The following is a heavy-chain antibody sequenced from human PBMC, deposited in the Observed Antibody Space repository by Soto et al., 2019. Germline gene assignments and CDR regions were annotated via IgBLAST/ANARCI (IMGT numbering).Heavy chain of an antibody. CDR2: INAGNGNT. CDR3: ARSIVVVTALDY. V-gene: IGHV1-3*01. D-gene: IGHD2-21*02. J-gene: IGHJ4*02. Sequence: GASMKVSCKASGYTFTSYAMHWVRQAPGQRLEGMGWINAGNGNTKYSQKFQGRVTITRDTSASTAYMELSSLRSEDTAVYYCARSIVVVTALDYWGQGTLVTVSS. CDR1: GYTFTSYA.